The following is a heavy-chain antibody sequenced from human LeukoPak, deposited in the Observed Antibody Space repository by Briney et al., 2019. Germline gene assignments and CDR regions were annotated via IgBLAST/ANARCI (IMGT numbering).Heavy chain of an antibody. Sequence: ASVKVSCKASGGTFSSYAISWVRQAPGQGLEWMGRIIPIFGIANYAQKFQGRVTITADKSTSTAYMELSSLRSEDTAVYYCARDRGSSSGWYDLPLNCYYYYGMDVWGQGTTVTVSS. D-gene: IGHD6-19*01. CDR3: ARDRGSSSGWYDLPLNCYYYYGMDV. CDR1: GGTFSSYA. CDR2: IIPIFGIA. J-gene: IGHJ6*02. V-gene: IGHV1-69*04.